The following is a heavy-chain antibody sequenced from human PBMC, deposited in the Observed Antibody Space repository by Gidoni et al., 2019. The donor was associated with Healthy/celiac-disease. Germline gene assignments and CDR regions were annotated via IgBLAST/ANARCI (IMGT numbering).Heavy chain of an antibody. V-gene: IGHV1-69*06. CDR2: IIPIFGTA. CDR3: AREGDYSSYYYYGMDV. CDR1: GGTFSSYA. D-gene: IGHD4-4*01. J-gene: IGHJ6*02. Sequence: QVQLVQSGAEVKKPGSSVKVPCKASGGTFSSYAISWVRQAPGQVLEWMGGIIPIFGTANYAQKFQGRVTITADKSTSTAYMELSSLRSEDTAVYYCAREGDYSSYYYYGMDVWGQGTTVTVSS.